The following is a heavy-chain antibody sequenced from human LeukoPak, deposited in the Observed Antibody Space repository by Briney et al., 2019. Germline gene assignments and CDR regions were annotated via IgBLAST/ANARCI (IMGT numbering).Heavy chain of an antibody. V-gene: IGHV1-8*03. D-gene: IGHD3-3*01. CDR1: GYTFTSYD. J-gene: IGHJ4*02. Sequence: ASVKVSCKASGYTFTSYDINWVRQATGQGLEWMGWMNPNSGNTGYAQKFQGRVTITRNTSISTAYMELSSLRSEDTAVYYCARGGAKVPTGRIRFSEWLPRRRHYFDYWGQGTLVTVSS. CDR2: MNPNSGNT. CDR3: ARGGAKVPTGRIRFSEWLPRRRHYFDY.